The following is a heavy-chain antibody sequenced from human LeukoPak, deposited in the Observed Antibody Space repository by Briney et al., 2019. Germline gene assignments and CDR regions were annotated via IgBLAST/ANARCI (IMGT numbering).Heavy chain of an antibody. J-gene: IGHJ4*02. CDR1: GYSISSGFY. V-gene: IGHV4-38-2*02. D-gene: IGHD3-10*01. Sequence: PSETLSLTCSVSGYSISSGFYWGWIRQPPGKGLEWIGNIYHSGSTNYNPSLKSRVTISVDTSKNQFSLKLSSVTAADTAVYYCAREPRSGSYSFDYWGQGTLVTVSS. CDR3: AREPRSGSYSFDY. CDR2: IYHSGST.